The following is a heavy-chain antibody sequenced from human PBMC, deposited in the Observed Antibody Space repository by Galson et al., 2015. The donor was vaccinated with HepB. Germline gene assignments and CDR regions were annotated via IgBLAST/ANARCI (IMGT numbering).Heavy chain of an antibody. D-gene: IGHD2-15*01. CDR1: GFTFSSYG. CDR2: ISYDGSNK. Sequence: SLRLSCAASGFTFSSYGMHWVRQAPGKGLEWVAVISYDGSNKYYADSVKGRFTISRDNSKNTLYLQMNSLGAEDTAVYYCAKDQKLLLGYYYYYYMDVWGKGTTVTVSS. V-gene: IGHV3-30*18. CDR3: AKDQKLLLGYYYYYYMDV. J-gene: IGHJ6*03.